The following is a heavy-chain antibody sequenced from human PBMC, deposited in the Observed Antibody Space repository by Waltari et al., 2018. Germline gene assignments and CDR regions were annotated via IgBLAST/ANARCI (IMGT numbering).Heavy chain of an antibody. D-gene: IGHD3-10*01. CDR1: SGSISSRSSY. CDR3: GRKRFGEPGTYFDY. Sequence: QLQLQESGPGLVRPSERLSLTCTVSSGSISSRSSYWAWIRQPPGKGLEWIWTIYYRGNTYYNPSLKRRITISVDTSKNQFSLQLSSVTAADTAVYYCGRKRFGEPGTYFDYWGQGTLVSVSS. CDR2: IYYRGNT. J-gene: IGHJ4*02. V-gene: IGHV4-39*01.